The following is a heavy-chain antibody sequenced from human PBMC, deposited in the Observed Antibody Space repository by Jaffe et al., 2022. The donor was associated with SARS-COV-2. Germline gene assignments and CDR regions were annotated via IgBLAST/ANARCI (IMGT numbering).Heavy chain of an antibody. Sequence: QVQLVESGGGVVQPGRSLRLSCAASGFTFSSYAMHWVRQAPGKGLEWVAVISYDGSNKYYADSVKGRFTISRDNSKNTLYLQMNSLRAEDTAVYYCASLELGGNLPRAEGVSYFDYWGQGTLVTVSS. CDR3: ASLELGGNLPRAEGVSYFDY. CDR2: ISYDGSNK. CDR1: GFTFSSYA. J-gene: IGHJ4*02. D-gene: IGHD3-10*01. V-gene: IGHV3-30-3*01.